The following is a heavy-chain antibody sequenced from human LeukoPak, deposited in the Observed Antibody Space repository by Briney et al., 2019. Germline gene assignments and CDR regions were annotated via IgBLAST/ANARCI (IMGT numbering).Heavy chain of an antibody. CDR3: VREYSSSSGRAFDI. CDR2: ISTDGSST. V-gene: IGHV3-74*01. D-gene: IGHD6-6*01. J-gene: IGHJ3*02. CDR1: ALTFSSYW. Sequence: PGGALRLSCAASALTFSSYWMHWVRQAPGKGLVWVSRISTDGSSTNSADSVKGRFTISRDNAKNTLYLQMNSLRAEDTAVYYCVREYSSSSGRAFDIWGQGTMVTVSP.